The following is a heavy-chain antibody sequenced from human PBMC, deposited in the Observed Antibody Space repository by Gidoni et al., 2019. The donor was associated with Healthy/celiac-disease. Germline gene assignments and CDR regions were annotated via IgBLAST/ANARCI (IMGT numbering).Heavy chain of an antibody. V-gene: IGHV3-23*01. J-gene: IGHJ3*02. Sequence: EVQLLESGGGLVQPGGSLRLSCAASGFTFSSYAMSWVRQAPGKGLEWVSAISGSGGSTYYADSVKGRFTISRDNSKNTLYLQMNSLRAEDTAVYYCAKDKSSYYYDSSGYPLGAFDIWGQGTMVTVSS. CDR3: AKDKSSYYYDSSGYPLGAFDI. CDR2: ISGSGGST. D-gene: IGHD3-22*01. CDR1: GFTFSSYA.